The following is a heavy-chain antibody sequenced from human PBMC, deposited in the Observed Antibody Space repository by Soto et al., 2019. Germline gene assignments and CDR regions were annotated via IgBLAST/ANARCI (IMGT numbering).Heavy chain of an antibody. CDR1: GGSISSYY. J-gene: IGHJ3*02. D-gene: IGHD5-18*01. CDR3: ARHRGYSYGKNGAFDI. CDR2: IYYSGST. Sequence: SETLSLTCTVSGGSISSYYWSWIRQPPGKGLEWIGYIYYSGSTNYNPSLKSRVTISVDTSKNQFSLKLSSVTAADTAVYYCARHRGYSYGKNGAFDIWGQGTMVTVSS. V-gene: IGHV4-59*08.